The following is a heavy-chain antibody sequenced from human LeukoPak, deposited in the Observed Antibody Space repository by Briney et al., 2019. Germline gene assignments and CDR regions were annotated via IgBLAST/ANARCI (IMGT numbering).Heavy chain of an antibody. V-gene: IGHV1-18*01. CDR2: ISAYNGNT. D-gene: IGHD3-3*01. J-gene: IGHJ4*02. CDR1: GYTFTSYA. CDR3: ARYYYDFWSGYPSFDY. Sequence: ASVKVSCKSSGYTFTSYAMNWVRQAPGQGLEWMGWISAYNGNTNYAQKLQGRVTMTTDTSTSTAYMELRSLRSDDTAVYYCARYYYDFWSGYPSFDYWGQGTLVTVSS.